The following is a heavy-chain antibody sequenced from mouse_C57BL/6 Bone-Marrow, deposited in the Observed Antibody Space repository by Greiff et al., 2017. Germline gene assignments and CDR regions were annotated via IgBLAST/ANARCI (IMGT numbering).Heavy chain of an antibody. J-gene: IGHJ1*03. Sequence: QVQLKQSGAELVRPGASVKLSCTASGFNIKDDYMHWVKQRPEQGLEWIGDIYPGGGYTNYNEKFKGKATLTADKSSSTAYMQFSSLTSEDSAIYYCARVLEWYFDVWGTGTTVTVSS. CDR1: GFNIKDDY. V-gene: IGHV1-63*01. CDR3: ARVLEWYFDV. CDR2: IYPGGGYT.